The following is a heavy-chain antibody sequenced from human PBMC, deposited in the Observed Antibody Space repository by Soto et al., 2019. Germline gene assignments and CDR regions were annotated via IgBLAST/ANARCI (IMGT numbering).Heavy chain of an antibody. J-gene: IGHJ4*02. CDR2: IYFSGST. CDR1: GGSISSYY. D-gene: IGHD6-19*01. CDR3: ASWRGGWYYFGY. Sequence: PSETLSLTCTVSGGSISSYYWRWIRQPPGKGLEWIGYIYFSGSTNYNPSLKSRVTISVYTSKNQFSLKLSSVTAADTAVYYCASWRGGWYYFGYWGQGTLVTVSS. V-gene: IGHV4-59*01.